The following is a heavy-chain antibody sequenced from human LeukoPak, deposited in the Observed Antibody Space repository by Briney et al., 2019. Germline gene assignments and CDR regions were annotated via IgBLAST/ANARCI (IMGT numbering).Heavy chain of an antibody. V-gene: IGHV1-69*04. J-gene: IGHJ4*02. D-gene: IGHD5-12*01. CDR1: GGTFSSYA. CDR3: ARVPYSGYEDRLVGPYYFDY. Sequence: SVRVSCKASGGTFSSYAISWVRQAPGQGLEWMGRIIPILGIANYAQKFQGRVTITADKSTSTAYMELSSLRSEDTAAYYCARVPYSGYEDRLVGPYYFDYWGQGTLVTVSS. CDR2: IIPILGIA.